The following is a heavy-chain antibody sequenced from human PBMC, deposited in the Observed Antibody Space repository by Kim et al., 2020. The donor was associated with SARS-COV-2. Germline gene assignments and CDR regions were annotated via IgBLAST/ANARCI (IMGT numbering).Heavy chain of an antibody. D-gene: IGHD3-10*01. J-gene: IGHJ3*02. CDR3: ARGRFGGGAFDI. V-gene: IGHV1-69*13. Sequence: SVKVSCKASGGTFSSYAISWVRQAPGQGLEWMGGIISIFGTANYAQKFQGRVTITADESTSTAYMELSSLRSEDTAVYYCARGRFGGGAFDIWGQGTMVTVSS. CDR1: GGTFSSYA. CDR2: IISIFGTA.